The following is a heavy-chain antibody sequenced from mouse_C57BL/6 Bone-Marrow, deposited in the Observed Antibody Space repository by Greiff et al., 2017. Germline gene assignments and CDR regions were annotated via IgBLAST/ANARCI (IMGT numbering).Heavy chain of an antibody. J-gene: IGHJ2*01. Sequence: EVNVVESGPELVKPGDSVKISCKASGYSFTGYFMNWVMQSHGKSLEWIGRINPYNGDTFYNQKFKGKATLTVDKSSRTAHMELRSLTSEDSAVYYCARWDYSPFDYWGQGTTLTVSS. CDR2: INPYNGDT. CDR3: ARWDYSPFDY. V-gene: IGHV1-20*01. CDR1: GYSFTGYF. D-gene: IGHD2-13*01.